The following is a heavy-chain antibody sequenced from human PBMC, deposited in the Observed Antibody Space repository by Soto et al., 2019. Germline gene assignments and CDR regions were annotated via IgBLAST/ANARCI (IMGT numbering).Heavy chain of an antibody. CDR2: IYYSGST. J-gene: IGHJ6*03. CDR3: ARRRETAMVQDYYYYMDV. V-gene: IGHV4-39*01. CDR1: GGSISSSSYY. Sequence: SETLSLTCTVSGGSISSSSYYWGWIRQPPGKGLEWIGSIYYSGSTYYNPSLKSRVTISVDTSKNQFSLKLSSVTATDTAVYYCARRRETAMVQDYYYYMDVWGKGTTVTVSS. D-gene: IGHD5-18*01.